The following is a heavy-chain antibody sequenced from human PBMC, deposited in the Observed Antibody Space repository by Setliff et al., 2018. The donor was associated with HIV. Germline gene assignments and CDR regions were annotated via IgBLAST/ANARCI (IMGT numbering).Heavy chain of an antibody. V-gene: IGHV4-39*01. J-gene: IGHJ3*02. Sequence: SETLSLTCTVSGGSISSSTYYWGWIRQPPGKGLEWIGSIFYRGTTYDNSPLKSRLTMSVDTSKNQFSLRLTFLTAADTAVYYCARLSPLRAFDTWGQGTMVTVSS. CDR2: IFYRGTT. CDR1: GGSISSSTYY. CDR3: ARLSPLRAFDT.